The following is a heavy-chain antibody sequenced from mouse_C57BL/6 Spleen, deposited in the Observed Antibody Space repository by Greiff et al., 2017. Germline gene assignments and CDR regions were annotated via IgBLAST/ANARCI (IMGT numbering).Heavy chain of an antibody. CDR1: GYSITSGYY. J-gene: IGHJ2*01. V-gene: IGHV3-6*01. D-gene: IGHD2-13*01. Sequence: EVQVVESGPGLVKPSPSLSISCSATGYSITSGYYWYWNRKPPGNQLEWMDYISYDGSNNYNPSLKNRIPFTRDTSKNQSYLKLKSVTTEDTATYYCARDRGDSYFGYWGQGTTLTVSS. CDR2: ISYDGSN. CDR3: ARDRGDSYFGY.